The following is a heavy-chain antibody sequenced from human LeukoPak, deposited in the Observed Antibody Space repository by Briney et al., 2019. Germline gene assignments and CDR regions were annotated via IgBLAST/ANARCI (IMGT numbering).Heavy chain of an antibody. Sequence: GGSLRLSCAASGFTFSSYWMHWFRHAPGKGLVWVSRINPDGGSTAYADSVKGRFTISRDNAKNTLYLQMNSLRVEDTAVYYCTRGQQLVGDWGQGALVTVSS. V-gene: IGHV3-74*01. CDR2: INPDGGST. D-gene: IGHD6-13*01. CDR1: GFTFSSYW. J-gene: IGHJ1*01. CDR3: TRGQQLVGD.